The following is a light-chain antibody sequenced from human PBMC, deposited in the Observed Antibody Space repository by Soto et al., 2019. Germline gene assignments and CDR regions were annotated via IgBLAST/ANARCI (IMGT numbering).Light chain of an antibody. Sequence: DIQMTQSPSSLSASVGDRVTTPCQASQDISNYLNWYQQKPGKAPKLLIYDASNLETGVPSRFSGSGSGTDFTFTISSLQPEDIATYYCQQYDNLPLTFGGGTKVDIK. CDR3: QQYDNLPLT. CDR1: QDISNY. CDR2: DAS. V-gene: IGKV1-33*01. J-gene: IGKJ4*01.